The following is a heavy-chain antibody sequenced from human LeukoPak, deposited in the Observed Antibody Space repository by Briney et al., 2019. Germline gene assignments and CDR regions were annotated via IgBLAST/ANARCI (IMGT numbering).Heavy chain of an antibody. D-gene: IGHD3-3*02. Sequence: SQTLSLTCTVSGGSISSGDYYWSWIRQPSGKGLEWIGYIYHSGNTYYNPSLKSRLTMSVDTSKKQFSLRLNSVTAADTAVYYRAGRGGGAFGLFDYWGPGTLVTVSS. CDR1: GGSISSGDYY. J-gene: IGHJ4*02. CDR2: IYHSGNT. V-gene: IGHV4-30-4*08. CDR3: AGRGGGAFGLFDY.